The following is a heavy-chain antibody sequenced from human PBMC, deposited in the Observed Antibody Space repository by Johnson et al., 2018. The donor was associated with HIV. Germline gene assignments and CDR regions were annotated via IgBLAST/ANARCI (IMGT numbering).Heavy chain of an antibody. CDR3: TTVLQVLEWNINDAFDI. CDR1: GFTFSNAW. CDR2: IKRKNDCGTP. J-gene: IGHJ3*02. Sequence: VQLVESGGGLVKPGGSLRLSCAASGFTFSNAWMSWVRQAPGKGLEWVGRIKRKNDCGTPDYAAPVKGRFTISRDDSKNTLYLQMNSLKTEDTAVYYCTTVLQVLEWNINDAFDIWGQGTMVTVSS. D-gene: IGHD3-3*01. V-gene: IGHV3-15*01.